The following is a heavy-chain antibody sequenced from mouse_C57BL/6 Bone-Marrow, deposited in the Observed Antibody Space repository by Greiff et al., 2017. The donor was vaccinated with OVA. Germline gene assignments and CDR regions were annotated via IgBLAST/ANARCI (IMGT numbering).Heavy chain of an antibody. J-gene: IGHJ1*03. CDR1: GYTFTSYW. CDR2: IDPSDSYT. CDR3: ASLFITTVVAPWYFDV. D-gene: IGHD1-1*01. Sequence: QVQLQQPGAELVMPGASVKLSCKASGYTFTSYWMHWVKQRPGQGLEWIGEIDPSDSYTNYNQKFKGKSTLTVDKSSSTAYMQLSSLTSEDSAVYYCASLFITTVVAPWYFDVWGTGTTVTVSS. V-gene: IGHV1-69*01.